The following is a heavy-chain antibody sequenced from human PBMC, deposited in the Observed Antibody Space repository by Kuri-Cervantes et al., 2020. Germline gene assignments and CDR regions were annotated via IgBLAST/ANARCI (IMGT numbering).Heavy chain of an antibody. Sequence: GGSLRLSCAASGFTFRTCWMSWVRRAPGKGLEWVANGSERYYVDSVKGRFTISRDSAKNSLFLQMNSLRAEDTAVYYCAREAFYCDDYWGQGTLVTVSS. CDR1: GFTFRTCW. CDR3: AREAFYCDDY. D-gene: IGHD2-21*02. V-gene: IGHV3-7*04. J-gene: IGHJ4*02. CDR2: GSER.